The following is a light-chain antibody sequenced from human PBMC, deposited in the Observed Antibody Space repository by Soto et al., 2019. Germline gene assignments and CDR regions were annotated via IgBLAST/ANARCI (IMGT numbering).Light chain of an antibody. Sequence: EIVLTQSPGTLSLSPGERATLSCRASQSVSSNFLAWYQQKPGQAPRLLIYGATSRATGIPDRFSASGSGTDFTLTISRLEPEDFAVYYCQQYSSSPTFGPGTRLEIK. CDR3: QQYSSSPT. J-gene: IGKJ5*01. CDR1: QSVSSNF. CDR2: GAT. V-gene: IGKV3-20*01.